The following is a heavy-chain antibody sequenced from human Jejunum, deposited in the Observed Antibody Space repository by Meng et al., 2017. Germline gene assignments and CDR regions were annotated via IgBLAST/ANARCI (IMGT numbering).Heavy chain of an antibody. CDR1: GYTFTDYY. J-gene: IGHJ4*02. CDR2: INPNDDTK. Sequence: VQLVQSGAEVKKPGASVKLSCRASGYTFTDYYMHWVRQAPGQGLEWMGIINPNDDTKYYVQKFQGRITMTRDTSTSTFYMDLSRMRSEDTAVYYCARSDLPGWGHLVDSWGQGTLVTVSS. D-gene: IGHD6-19*01. V-gene: IGHV1-46*01. CDR3: ARSDLPGWGHLVDS.